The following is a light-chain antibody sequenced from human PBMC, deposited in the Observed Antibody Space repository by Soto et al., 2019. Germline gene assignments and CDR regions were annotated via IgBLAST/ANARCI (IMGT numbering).Light chain of an antibody. Sequence: DIQMTQSPSSLSASIGDRVTITCRASQSISDYLNWYQQKPGKAPQLLIYAASSLQSGVPSRFSGSGSGTDFTLTISSLQPEDFATYYCQQSDSNPRTFGQGTKVEFK. CDR2: AAS. CDR3: QQSDSNPRT. CDR1: QSISDY. J-gene: IGKJ1*01. V-gene: IGKV1-39*01.